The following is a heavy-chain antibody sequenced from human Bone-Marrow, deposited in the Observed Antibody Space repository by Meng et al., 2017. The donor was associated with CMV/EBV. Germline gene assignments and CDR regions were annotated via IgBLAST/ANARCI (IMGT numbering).Heavy chain of an antibody. D-gene: IGHD3-22*01. CDR1: GFTFRSYG. J-gene: IGHJ4*02. CDR2: IRYDGSNK. V-gene: IGHV3-30*02. CDR3: AKDQRYDSSGPIDY. Sequence: LPLTCAASGFTFRSYGMHWVRQAPGKGLEWVAFIRYDGSNKYYADSVKGRFTISRDNSKNTLYLQMNSLRAEDTAVYYCAKDQRYDSSGPIDYWGQGTLVTVSS.